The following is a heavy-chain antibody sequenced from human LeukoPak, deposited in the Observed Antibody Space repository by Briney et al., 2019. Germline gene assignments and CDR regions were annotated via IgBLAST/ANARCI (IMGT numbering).Heavy chain of an antibody. D-gene: IGHD2-2*01. CDR1: GYTFTGYC. CDR2: INPNSGGT. Sequence: GASVKVSCKASGYTFTGYCMHWVRQAPGQGLEWMGWINPNSGGTNYAQKFQGRVTMTRDTSISTAYMELSRLRSDDTAVYYCARGVVVHYTWFDPWGQGTLVTVSS. CDR3: ARGVVVHYTWFDP. J-gene: IGHJ5*02. V-gene: IGHV1-2*02.